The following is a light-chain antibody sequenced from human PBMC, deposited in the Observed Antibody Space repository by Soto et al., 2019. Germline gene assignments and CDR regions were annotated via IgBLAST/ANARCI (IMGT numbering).Light chain of an antibody. CDR2: GAS. J-gene: IGKJ1*01. CDR3: QQYSDWPTT. V-gene: IGKV3-15*01. CDR1: PSLYSN. Sequence: DIVMTQSPATLSVSPGERATLSCRASPSLYSNLAWYQQKPGQAPRLLIYGASTRATGIPARFSGSGSGTEYTLTISSLQSEDFAIYYCQQYSDWPTTFGQGTKVEIK.